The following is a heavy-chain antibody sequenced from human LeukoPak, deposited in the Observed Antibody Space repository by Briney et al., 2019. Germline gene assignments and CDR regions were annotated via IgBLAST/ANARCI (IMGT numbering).Heavy chain of an antibody. V-gene: IGHV3-23*01. CDR3: ARVRRGAKDPYDAFDI. J-gene: IGHJ3*02. CDR2: ISGTGGST. CDR1: GFTFSNYA. D-gene: IGHD1-26*01. Sequence: GGSLRLPCAASGFTFSNYAMNWVRQAPGKGLEWVSAISGTGGSTYYADSVKGRFTISRDNSKNTLYLQMNSLRAEDTAVYYCARVRRGAKDPYDAFDIWGQGTVVTVSS.